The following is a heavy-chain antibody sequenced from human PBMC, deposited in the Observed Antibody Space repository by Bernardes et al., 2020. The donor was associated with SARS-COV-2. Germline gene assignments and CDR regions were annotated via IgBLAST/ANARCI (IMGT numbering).Heavy chain of an antibody. Sequence: GGPLRLSCAASGFTSSNYNMNWVRQAPGKGLEWVSFISSSSSTIYYADSVKGRFTISRDNAKNSLYLQMNSLRDEDTAVYYCACGGSCYFDYWGQGTLVTVSS. CDR2: ISSSSSTI. D-gene: IGHD2-15*01. CDR3: ACGGSCYFDY. V-gene: IGHV3-48*02. J-gene: IGHJ4*02. CDR1: GFTSSNYN.